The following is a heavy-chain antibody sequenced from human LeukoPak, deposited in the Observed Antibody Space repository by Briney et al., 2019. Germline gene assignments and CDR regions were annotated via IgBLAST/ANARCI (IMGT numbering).Heavy chain of an antibody. Sequence: GASVKVSCKASGYTFTGYYMHWVQQAPGQGLEWMGRINPNSGGTNYAQKFQGRVTMTRDTSISTAYMGLSRLRSDDTAVYYCARAQYYYDSSGKPRPLDYWGQGTLVTVSS. J-gene: IGHJ4*02. V-gene: IGHV1-2*06. CDR3: ARAQYYYDSSGKPRPLDY. D-gene: IGHD3-22*01. CDR1: GYTFTGYY. CDR2: INPNSGGT.